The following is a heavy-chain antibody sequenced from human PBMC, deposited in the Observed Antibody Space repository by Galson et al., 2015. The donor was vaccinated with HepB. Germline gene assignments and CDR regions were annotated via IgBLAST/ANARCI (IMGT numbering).Heavy chain of an antibody. J-gene: IGHJ3*02. CDR2: ISAYNGNT. Sequence: SVKVSCKASGYTFTNYGISWVRQAPGQGLEWMGWISAYNGNTNYAQKLQGRVTMTTDTSTSTAYMELRSLRSDDTAVYYCAIPDSTQEFAFDIWGQGTMVTVSS. CDR1: GYTFTNYG. CDR3: AIPDSTQEFAFDI. V-gene: IGHV1-18*01. D-gene: IGHD6-13*01.